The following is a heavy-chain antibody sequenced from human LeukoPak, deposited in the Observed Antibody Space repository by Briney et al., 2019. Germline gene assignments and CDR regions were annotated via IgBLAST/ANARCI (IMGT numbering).Heavy chain of an antibody. CDR1: GVSISSDY. D-gene: IGHD1-26*01. CDR3: ARTVSSGTLDY. CDR2: ISYSGST. J-gene: IGHJ4*02. V-gene: IGHV4-59*01. Sequence: PSETLSLTCTVSGVSISSDYWSWVRQPPGKGLEWIGYISYSGSTKYNPSPGSRLTISADTSKNQFSLRLNSVTAADTAVYYCARTVSSGTLDYWGQGTLVTVPS.